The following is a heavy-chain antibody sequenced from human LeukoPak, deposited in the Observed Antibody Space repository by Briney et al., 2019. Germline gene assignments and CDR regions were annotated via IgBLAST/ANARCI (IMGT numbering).Heavy chain of an antibody. CDR2: IIPIFGTA. Sequence: SVKVSCKASGGTFSSYAISWVRQAPGQGLEWMGGIIPIFGTANYAQKFQGRVTITADESTSTAYMVLSSLRSEDTAVYYCARIMDYYDSSGTGYAFDIWGQGTMVTVSS. D-gene: IGHD3-22*01. CDR1: GGTFSSYA. J-gene: IGHJ3*02. CDR3: ARIMDYYDSSGTGYAFDI. V-gene: IGHV1-69*13.